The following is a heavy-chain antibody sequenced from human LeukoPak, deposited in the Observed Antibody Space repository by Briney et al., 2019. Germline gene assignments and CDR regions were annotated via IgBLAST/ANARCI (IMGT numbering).Heavy chain of an antibody. V-gene: IGHV1-69*05. J-gene: IGHJ5*02. CDR2: IIPIFGTA. D-gene: IGHD3-22*01. CDR1: SXA. Sequence: SXAIXXXRQAPGQGLEXXXRIIPIFGTANHAQKFQGRVTITTDESTSTAYMELSSLRSEDTAVYYCASSYYYLGVWFDPWGQGTLVTVSS. CDR3: ASSYYYLGVWFDP.